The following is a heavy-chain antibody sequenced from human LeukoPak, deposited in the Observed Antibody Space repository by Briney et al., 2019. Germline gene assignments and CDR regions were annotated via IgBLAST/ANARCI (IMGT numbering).Heavy chain of an antibody. J-gene: IGHJ4*02. D-gene: IGHD6-19*01. CDR3: ARGRTVAGPFDY. CDR2: INHSGST. CDR1: GGSISSYY. Sequence: SETLSLTCTVSGGSISSYYWSWIRQPPGKGLEWIGEINHSGSTNYNPSLKSRVTISVDTSKNQFSLKLSSVTAADTAVYYCARGRTVAGPFDYWGQGTLVTVSS. V-gene: IGHV4-34*01.